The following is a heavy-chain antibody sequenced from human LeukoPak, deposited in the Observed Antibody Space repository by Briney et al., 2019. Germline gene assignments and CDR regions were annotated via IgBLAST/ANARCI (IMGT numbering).Heavy chain of an antibody. V-gene: IGHV3-23*01. J-gene: IGHJ4*02. Sequence: PGGSLRLSCAASGFTFSSYAMGWVRQAPGKGLEWVSAVSGSGDNTYYADSVKGRFTISRDNSKNTLYLQMNSLRAVDTAVYYCAKPPPEYSGTWYSPPFDYWGQGTLVTVSS. D-gene: IGHD6-13*01. CDR3: AKPPPEYSGTWYSPPFDY. CDR2: VSGSGDNT. CDR1: GFTFSSYA.